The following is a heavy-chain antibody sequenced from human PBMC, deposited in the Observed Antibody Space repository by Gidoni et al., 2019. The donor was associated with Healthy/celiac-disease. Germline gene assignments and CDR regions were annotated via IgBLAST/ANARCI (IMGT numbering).Heavy chain of an antibody. CDR1: GYTFTSDG. J-gene: IGHJ4*02. Sequence: QVQLVQSGAEVKKPGAAVKVSCKASGYTFTSDGISWVRQAPGQGLEWMGWISAYNGNTNYAQKLQGRVTMTTDPSTSTAYMELRSLRSDDTAVYYCARDWGTYYYDSSGYYAWDYWGQGTLVTVSS. D-gene: IGHD3-22*01. CDR2: ISAYNGNT. V-gene: IGHV1-18*01. CDR3: ARDWGTYYYDSSGYYAWDY.